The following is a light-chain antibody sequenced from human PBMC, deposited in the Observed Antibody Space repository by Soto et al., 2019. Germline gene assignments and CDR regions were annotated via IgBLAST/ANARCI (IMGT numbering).Light chain of an antibody. V-gene: IGLV8-61*01. CDR1: SGSVSASSY. Sequence: QTVVTQEPSFSVSPGGTVTLTCGFNSGSVSASSYPSWYQQTPCQTPRTLIYSTNNRSSGVPDRFSGSILGNKAALTITGAQADDESHYYCALYMGSGIYVFGTGTKVTVL. CDR2: STN. CDR3: ALYMGSGIYV. J-gene: IGLJ1*01.